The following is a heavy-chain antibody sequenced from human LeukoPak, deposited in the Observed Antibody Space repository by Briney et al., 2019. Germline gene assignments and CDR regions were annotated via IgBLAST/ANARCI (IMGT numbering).Heavy chain of an antibody. CDR2: IIPILGIA. D-gene: IGHD6-13*01. CDR1: GGTFSSYA. V-gene: IGHV1-69*04. CDR3: ARTGAAAGTGNY. Sequence: GASVKVSCKASGGTFSSYAISWVRQAPGQGLEWMGRIIPILGIANYAQKSQGRVTITADKSTSTAYMELSSLRSEDTAVYYCARTGAAAGTGNYWGQGTLVTVSS. J-gene: IGHJ4*02.